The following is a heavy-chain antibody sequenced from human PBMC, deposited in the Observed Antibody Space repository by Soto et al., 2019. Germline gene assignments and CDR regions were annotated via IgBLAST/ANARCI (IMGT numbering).Heavy chain of an antibody. CDR1: GFTFSSYA. CDR2: ISYDGSNK. J-gene: IGHJ5*02. CDR3: ARDLMAAVGTNWFDP. V-gene: IGHV3-30-3*01. Sequence: GGSLRLSCAASGFTFSSYAMHWVRQAPGKGLEWVAVISYDGSNKYYADSVKGRFTISRDNSKNTLYLQMNSLRTEDTAVYYCARDLMAAVGTNWFDPWGQGTLVTVSS. D-gene: IGHD6-13*01.